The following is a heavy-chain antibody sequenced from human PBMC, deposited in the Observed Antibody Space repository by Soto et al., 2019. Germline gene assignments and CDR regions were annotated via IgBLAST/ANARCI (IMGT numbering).Heavy chain of an antibody. V-gene: IGHV4-39*01. CDR3: VSQRTTVPTQAYFDY. J-gene: IGHJ4*02. D-gene: IGHD4-17*01. CDR1: CCSVTNSSYY. CDR2: VYYRGRS. Sequence: LSLTCTVSCCSVTNSSYYWGWIRQSTGKGLEWIGSVYYRGRSYSKSSVKSRVTISVDTSKNRFSLSLNSVTASDTAVYFCVSQRTTVPTQAYFDYWGPAALVTAPQ.